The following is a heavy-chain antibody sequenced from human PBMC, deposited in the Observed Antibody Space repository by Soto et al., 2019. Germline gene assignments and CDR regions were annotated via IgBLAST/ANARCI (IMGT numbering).Heavy chain of an antibody. J-gene: IGHJ4*02. D-gene: IGHD7-27*01. Sequence: QVHLQESGPGLVRPSETLSLSCSVSGDSMATGGHYYNWIRHLPEKGLEWIGYIYYSGATHYSPSLRPRATISIDTSKNQFSLILISVTAADTALYFCARDKDLEPTVWGYWGQGIQVTVSS. CDR1: GDSMATGGHY. V-gene: IGHV4-31*02. CDR2: IYYSGAT. CDR3: ARDKDLEPTVWGY.